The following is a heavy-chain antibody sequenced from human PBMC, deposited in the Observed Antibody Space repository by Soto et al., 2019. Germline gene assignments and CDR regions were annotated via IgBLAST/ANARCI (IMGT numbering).Heavy chain of an antibody. D-gene: IGHD4-17*01. V-gene: IGHV4-30-2*02. CDR3: ARSEATVLDY. CDR2: VYHSGST. CDR1: GCSINRCCYS. J-gene: IGHJ4*02. Sequence: CAVSGCSINRCCYSWRLIRQPPGKGLEWIGDVYHSGSTNYNPSLKSRVTISVDTSKNHFSLKLSSVTAADTAVYYCARSEATVLDYWGQGTLVTVSS.